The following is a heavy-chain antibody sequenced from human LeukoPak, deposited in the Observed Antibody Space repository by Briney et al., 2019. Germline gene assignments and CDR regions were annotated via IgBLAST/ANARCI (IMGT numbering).Heavy chain of an antibody. CDR2: IIPILGIA. CDR1: GGTFSSYA. D-gene: IGHD6-13*01. CDR3: ARALIAAAGTGFDY. J-gene: IGHJ4*02. Sequence: SVKVSCKASGGTFSSYAISWVRQAPGQGLEWMGRIIPILGIANYAQKFQGRVTITADKSTSTAYMELSSLRSEDTAVYYCARALIAAAGTGFDYWGQGTLVTVSS. V-gene: IGHV1-69*04.